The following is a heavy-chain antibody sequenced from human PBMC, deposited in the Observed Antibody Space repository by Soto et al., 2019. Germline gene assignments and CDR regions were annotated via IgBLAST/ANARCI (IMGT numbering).Heavy chain of an antibody. V-gene: IGHV4-39*01. CDR1: GGSISSSSYY. CDR3: ARGIPGYCGGATCYSGWFDP. Sequence: SETLSLTCTVSGGSISSSSYYWGWIRQPPGKGLEWIGSIYYSGSTYYNPSLKSRVTISVDTSKNQFSLKLSSVTAADTAVYYCARGIPGYCGGATCYSGWFDPWGQGTLVTVSS. D-gene: IGHD2-15*01. CDR2: IYYSGST. J-gene: IGHJ5*02.